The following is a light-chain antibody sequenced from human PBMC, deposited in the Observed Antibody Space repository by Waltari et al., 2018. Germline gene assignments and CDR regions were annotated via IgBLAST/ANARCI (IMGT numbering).Light chain of an antibody. J-gene: IGLJ2*01. Sequence: QSALTQPASVSGSPGQSITISGTGTSSDLGGYNFVSWYQQHPGKAPKVLIYEGTKRPSGISNRFSGSKSGNTASLTISGLQAEDEADYYCCSYAGRITFVVFGGGTKLTVL. CDR1: SSDLGGYNF. V-gene: IGLV2-23*01. CDR2: EGT. CDR3: CSYAGRITFVV.